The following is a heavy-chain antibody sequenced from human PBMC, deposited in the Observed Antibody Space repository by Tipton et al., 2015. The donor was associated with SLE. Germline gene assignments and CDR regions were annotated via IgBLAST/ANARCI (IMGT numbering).Heavy chain of an antibody. J-gene: IGHJ3*02. CDR3: ARGARKGYDFWSGYSDAFDI. CDR1: GYSIGSNP. V-gene: IGHV7-4-1*02. CDR2: INTNTGNP. Sequence: QLVQSGSELKRPGASVKISCRASGYSIGSNPIVWVRQAPGQGLEWMGWINTNTGNPTYAPGFTGRFVFSLDTSVNTANLDISSLKAEDTAVYYCARGARKGYDFWSGYSDAFDIWGQGTMVTVSS. D-gene: IGHD3-3*01.